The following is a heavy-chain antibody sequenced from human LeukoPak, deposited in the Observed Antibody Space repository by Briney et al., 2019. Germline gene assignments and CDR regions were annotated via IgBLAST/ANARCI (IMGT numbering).Heavy chain of an antibody. J-gene: IGHJ4*02. Sequence: SETLSLTCTVSGGSISSGDYYWSWIRQPPGRGLEWIGYIYYGGSTYQNPSLKSRVTISVDTSKNQFSLKLSSVTAADTAVYYCARGATDFYDFWSNWGQGTLVTVSS. CDR3: ARGATDFYDFWSN. CDR2: IYYGGST. CDR1: GGSISSGDYY. V-gene: IGHV4-30-4*08. D-gene: IGHD3-3*01.